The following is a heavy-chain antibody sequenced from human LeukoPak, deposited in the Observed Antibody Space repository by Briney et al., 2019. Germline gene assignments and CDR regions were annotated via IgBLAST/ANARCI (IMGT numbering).Heavy chain of an antibody. CDR1: GYTFTSYG. Sequence: GASVKVSCKASGYTFTSYGISWVRQAPGQGLEWMGWISAYNGNTNYAQKLQGRVTTTTDTSTSTAYMELRSLRSDDTAVYYCALIAAAGYYHMDVWGKGTTVTVSS. V-gene: IGHV1-18*01. CDR3: ALIAAAGYYHMDV. J-gene: IGHJ6*03. D-gene: IGHD6-13*01. CDR2: ISAYNGNT.